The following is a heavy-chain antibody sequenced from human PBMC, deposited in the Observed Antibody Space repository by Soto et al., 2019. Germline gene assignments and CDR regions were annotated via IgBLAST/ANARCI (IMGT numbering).Heavy chain of an antibody. V-gene: IGHV1-18*01. J-gene: IGHJ4*02. D-gene: IGHD3-3*01. CDR2: ISAYNGNT. CDR3: ARNDFWSGYFGYFGY. Sequence: ASVKVSCKASGYTFTSYGISWVRQAPGQGLEWMGWISAYNGNTNYAQKLQGRVTMTTDTSTSTAYMELRSLRSDDTAVYYCARNDFWSGYFGYFGYWGQGTLVTVSS. CDR1: GYTFTSYG.